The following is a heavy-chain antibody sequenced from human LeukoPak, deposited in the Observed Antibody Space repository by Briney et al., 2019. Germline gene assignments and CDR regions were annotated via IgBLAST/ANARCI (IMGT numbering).Heavy chain of an antibody. D-gene: IGHD2/OR15-2a*01. J-gene: IGHJ4*02. CDR3: AKYIRDSGTYYFDY. CDR1: GASITTYY. V-gene: IGHV4-59*01. Sequence: SETLSLTCTVSGASITTYYWSWVRQPPGKGLEWIGYLYYSGSTNYNPSLKSRVTISVDTSKNQFSLKLGSVTAADTAVYFCAKYIRDSGTYYFDYWGQRTLVTVSS. CDR2: LYYSGST.